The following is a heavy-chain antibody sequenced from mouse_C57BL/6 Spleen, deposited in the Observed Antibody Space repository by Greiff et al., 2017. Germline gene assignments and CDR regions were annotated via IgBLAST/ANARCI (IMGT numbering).Heavy chain of an antibody. CDR2: IYPRSGNT. CDR3: AREDYDGYSYFDY. CDR1: GYTFTSYG. D-gene: IGHD2-3*01. Sequence: QVQLKESGAELARPGASVKLSCKASGYTFTSYGISWVKQRTGQGLEWIGEIYPRSGNTYYNEKFKGKATLTADKSSSTAYMELRSLTSEDSAVYFCAREDYDGYSYFDYWGQGTTLTVSS. J-gene: IGHJ2*01. V-gene: IGHV1-81*01.